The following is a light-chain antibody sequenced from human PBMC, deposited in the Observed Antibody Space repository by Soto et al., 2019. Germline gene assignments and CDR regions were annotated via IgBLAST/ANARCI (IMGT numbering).Light chain of an antibody. J-gene: IGLJ2*01. V-gene: IGLV2-14*01. Sequence: QSALTQPASVSGSPGQSITISCTGTSSDVGGYNYVSWYQQHPGKAPKLMIFEVSNRPSGVSYRFSGSKSGNTASLTISGLQTEDEADYYCSSYTSNNTLVVFGGGTKLTVL. CDR3: SSYTSNNTLVV. CDR1: SSDVGGYNY. CDR2: EVS.